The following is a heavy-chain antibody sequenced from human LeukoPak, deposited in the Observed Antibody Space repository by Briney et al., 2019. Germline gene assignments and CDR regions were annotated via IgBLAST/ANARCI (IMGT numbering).Heavy chain of an antibody. Sequence: SETLSLTCTVSGGSISSYYWSWVRQPPGKGLERIRYIYYSGSTNYNPSLKSRVTISADTSKNQFSLKLSSVTAADTAVYYCAREDVDTAMVGYWGQGTLVTVSS. CDR2: IYYSGST. J-gene: IGHJ4*02. V-gene: IGHV4-59*12. CDR1: GGSISSYY. CDR3: AREDVDTAMVGY. D-gene: IGHD5-18*01.